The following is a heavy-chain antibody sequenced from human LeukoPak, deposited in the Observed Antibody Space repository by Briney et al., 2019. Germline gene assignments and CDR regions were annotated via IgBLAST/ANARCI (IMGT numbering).Heavy chain of an antibody. D-gene: IGHD6-19*01. CDR2: ISPSGGTT. CDR1: GYTFTNHY. Sequence: GASVKVSCKASGYTFTNHYIQWVRQAPGQGLEWMGTISPSGGTTTYAQKFQGRVTMTRDTSTNTVYMELYSLRSEDTAVFLRARDSSYWSLDCWGQGTLVTVSS. J-gene: IGHJ4*02. CDR3: ARDSSYWSLDC. V-gene: IGHV1-46*01.